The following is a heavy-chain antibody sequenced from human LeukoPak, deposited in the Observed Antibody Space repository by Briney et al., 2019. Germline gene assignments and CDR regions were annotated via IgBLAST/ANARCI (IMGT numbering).Heavy chain of an antibody. D-gene: IGHD5-18*01. V-gene: IGHV4-34*01. J-gene: IGHJ4*02. CDR3: ARRDTAMVHDY. CDR2: INHSGST. Sequence: GSLRLSCAASGFTFMSYWMSWIRQPPGKGLEWIGEINHSGSTNYNPSLKSRVTISVDTSKNQFSLKLSSVTAADTAVYYCARRDTAMVHDYWGQGTLVTVSS. CDR1: GFTFMSYW.